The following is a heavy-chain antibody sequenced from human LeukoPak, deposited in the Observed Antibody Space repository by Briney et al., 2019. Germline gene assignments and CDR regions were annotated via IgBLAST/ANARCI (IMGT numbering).Heavy chain of an antibody. V-gene: IGHV3-23*01. CDR2: IKGGGGDP. Sequence: PGGFLRLSCAASGFTFSTSAMGWVRQAPGKGLEWVSSIKGGGGDPFYADSVKGRFTISRDNSKNTLFLQLNSLRAEDTAVYYCAKGGHDYNPFYWWGQGTLVTVSS. J-gene: IGHJ4*02. D-gene: IGHD4-11*01. CDR1: GFTFSTSA. CDR3: AKGGHDYNPFYW.